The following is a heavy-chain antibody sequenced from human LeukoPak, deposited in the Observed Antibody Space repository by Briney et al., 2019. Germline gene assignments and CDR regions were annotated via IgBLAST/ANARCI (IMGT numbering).Heavy chain of an antibody. Sequence: GGSLRLSCAASGFTFSSYAMSWVRQAPGRGLEWVSAISGSGGSTYYADSVKGRFTISRDNSKNTLYLQMNSLRAEDTAVHYCATPPPTRYDSSGYDFCWGQGTLVTVSS. CDR3: ATPPPTRYDSSGYDFC. V-gene: IGHV3-23*01. J-gene: IGHJ4*02. CDR2: ISGSGGST. CDR1: GFTFSSYA. D-gene: IGHD3-22*01.